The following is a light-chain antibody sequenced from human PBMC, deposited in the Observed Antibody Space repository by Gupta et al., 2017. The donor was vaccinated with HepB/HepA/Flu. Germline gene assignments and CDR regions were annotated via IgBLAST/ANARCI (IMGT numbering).Light chain of an antibody. CDR2: DVS. Sequence: QSALTQPASVSGSRGQSITISCAGTSSDVGGSNLVSWCQQHPGNAPQCLLFDVSNRTAGISGRFSGSKSGNTASLTISGLQEEDEADYYCAADTSSNSLVFGTGTKVTVL. J-gene: IGLJ1*01. CDR3: AADTSSNSLV. V-gene: IGLV2-14*01. CDR1: SSDVGGSNL.